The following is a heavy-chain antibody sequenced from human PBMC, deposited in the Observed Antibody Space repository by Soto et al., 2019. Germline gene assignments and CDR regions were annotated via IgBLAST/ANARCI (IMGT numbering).Heavy chain of an antibody. CDR1: GGSFSGYY. V-gene: IGHV4-34*01. D-gene: IGHD6-13*01. CDR3: ASGGIAAARHRGYYHNWFDP. Sequence: PSETLSLTCAVYGGSFSGYYWSWIRQPPGRGLEWIGEINHSGSTNYNPSLKSRVTISVDTSKNQFSLKLSSVTAADTAVYYCASGGIAAARHRGYYHNWFDPWGQGTLVTVSS. CDR2: INHSGST. J-gene: IGHJ5*02.